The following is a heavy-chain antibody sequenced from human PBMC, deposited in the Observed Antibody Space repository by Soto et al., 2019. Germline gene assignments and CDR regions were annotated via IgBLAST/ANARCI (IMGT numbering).Heavy chain of an antibody. V-gene: IGHV4-39*01. D-gene: IGHD2-15*01. CDR1: GISVSTSDYY. CDR2: IYYSGST. J-gene: IGHJ4*02. Sequence: SETLSLTCTVSGISVSTSDYYWGWVRQPPGKGLDWIGNIYYSGSTFYNPSLRSRVTLSVDTSKNQFSLRLNSVTVADTAVYFCAGFVVPASRNSDFDYWGQGTLVTLS. CDR3: AGFVVPASRNSDFDY.